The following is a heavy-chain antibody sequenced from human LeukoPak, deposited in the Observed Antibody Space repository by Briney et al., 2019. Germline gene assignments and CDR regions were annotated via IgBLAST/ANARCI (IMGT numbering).Heavy chain of an antibody. CDR3: ETNVMHGLCDQ. D-gene: IGHD2-2*01. J-gene: IGHJ1*01. V-gene: IGHV4-38-2*01. Sequence: SETLSLTCGVSGYPINSGDYWGWIRQPPGKGLEWIGSIYNSGSIVYKLSLKSRLTISVDTSKNQSSLRLSSVTAADTAVYYCETNVMHGLCDQWGQGTLVTVSS. CDR2: IYNSGSI. CDR1: GYPINSGDY.